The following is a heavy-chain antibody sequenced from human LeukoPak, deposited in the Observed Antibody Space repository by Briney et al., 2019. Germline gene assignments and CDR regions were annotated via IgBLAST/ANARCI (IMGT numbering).Heavy chain of an antibody. CDR2: IFYSGTT. CDR3: ARGGSAAKYYFDS. V-gene: IGHV4-59*11. Sequence: SETLSLTCTVSNDSISPLYWGWIRQPPGKGLEFIGYIFYSGTTNFNPSLKSRVTLSVDTSKNQFSLRMNFVTAADTAVYYCARGGSAAKYYFDSWGQGTLVTVSS. J-gene: IGHJ4*02. CDR1: NDSISPLY. D-gene: IGHD6-13*01.